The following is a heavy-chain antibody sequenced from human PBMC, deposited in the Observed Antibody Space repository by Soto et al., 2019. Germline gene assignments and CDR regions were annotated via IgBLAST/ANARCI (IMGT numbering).Heavy chain of an antibody. J-gene: IGHJ4*02. V-gene: IGHV3-21*01. Sequence: GGSLRLSCAASGFTFSSYSMNWVRQAPGKGLEWVSSISSSSSYIYYADSVKGRFTISRDNAKNSLYLQMNSLRAEDTAVYYCASLALGVPCSSTSCPDYWGQGTLVTVSS. CDR3: ASLALGVPCSSTSCPDY. CDR2: ISSSSSYI. D-gene: IGHD2-2*01. CDR1: GFTFSSYS.